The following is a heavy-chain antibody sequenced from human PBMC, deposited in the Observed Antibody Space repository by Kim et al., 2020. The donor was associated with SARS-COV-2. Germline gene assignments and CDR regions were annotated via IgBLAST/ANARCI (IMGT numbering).Heavy chain of an antibody. CDR3: ARFALREVRYTYYYYGMDV. Sequence: SVKVSCKASGGTFSSYAISWVRQAPGQGLEWMVGIIPIFGTANYTQKFQGRVTITAYESTSTAYMELSSLRSEDTAFYYCARFALREVRYTYYYYGMDVWGQVTTVTVSS. D-gene: IGHD3-9*01. CDR1: GGTFSSYA. V-gene: IGHV1-69*13. J-gene: IGHJ6*02. CDR2: IIPIFGTA.